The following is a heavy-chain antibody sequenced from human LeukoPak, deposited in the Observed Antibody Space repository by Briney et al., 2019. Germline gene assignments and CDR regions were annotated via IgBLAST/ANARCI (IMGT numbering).Heavy chain of an antibody. D-gene: IGHD3-10*01. CDR1: GYTFTSYA. J-gene: IGHJ4*02. CDR2: INAGNGNT. CDR3: ARDGHYYGSGSYYDY. Sequence: GSVKVSCKASGYTFTSYAMHWVRQAPGQRLEWMGWINAGNGNTKYSQKLQGRVTMTTDTSTSTAYMELRSLRSDDTAVYYCARDGHYYGSGSYYDYWGQGTLVTVSS. V-gene: IGHV1-3*01.